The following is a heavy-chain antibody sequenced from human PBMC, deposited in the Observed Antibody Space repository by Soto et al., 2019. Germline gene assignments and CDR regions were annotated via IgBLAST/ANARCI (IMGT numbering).Heavy chain of an antibody. V-gene: IGHV4-4*07. CDR3: ASAYYDFWSGYVYFDY. CDR2: IYTTGST. D-gene: IGHD3-3*01. Sequence: SETLSLTCTVSGDSISDYYWSWIRQPAGKGLEWIGRIYTTGSTDYNPSLKSRVTISIDMSKNQFSLKVTSMTAADTAVYCCASAYYDFWSGYVYFDYWGQGTLVTVSS. CDR1: GDSISDYY. J-gene: IGHJ4*02.